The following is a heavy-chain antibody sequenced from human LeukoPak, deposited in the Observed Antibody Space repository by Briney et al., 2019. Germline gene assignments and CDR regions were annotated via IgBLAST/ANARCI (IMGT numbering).Heavy chain of an antibody. CDR3: ARGDSGSYYGTFDY. CDR2: IYYSGST. CDR1: GGSISSYY. V-gene: IGHV4-59*01. D-gene: IGHD1-26*01. Sequence: ASETLSLTCTVSGGSISSYYWSWIRQPPGKGLEWIGSIYYSGSTYYNPSLKSRVTISVDTSKNQFSLKQSSVTAADTAVYYCARGDSGSYYGTFDYWGQGTLVTVSS. J-gene: IGHJ4*02.